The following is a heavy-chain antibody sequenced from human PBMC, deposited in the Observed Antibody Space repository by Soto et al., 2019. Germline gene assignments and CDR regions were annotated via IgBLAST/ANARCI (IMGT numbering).Heavy chain of an antibody. CDR3: ARGRGAARLNWFDP. D-gene: IGHD6-6*01. CDR2: IIPIFGTA. CDR1: GGTFRSYA. J-gene: IGHJ5*02. Sequence: ALVKVSCKASGGTFRSYAISWVRQAPGQGLEWMGGIIPIFGTANYAQKFQGRVTITADESTRIAYMELSSLRSEDTAVYYCARGRGAARLNWFDPWGQGTLVTVSS. V-gene: IGHV1-69*13.